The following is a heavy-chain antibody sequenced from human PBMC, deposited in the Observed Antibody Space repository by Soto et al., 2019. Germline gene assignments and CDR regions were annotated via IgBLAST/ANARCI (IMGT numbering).Heavy chain of an antibody. D-gene: IGHD3-10*01. J-gene: IGHJ6*02. CDR2: ISGSGGST. V-gene: IGHV3-23*01. Sequence: PGGSLRLSCAASGFTFSSYAMSWVRQAPGKGLEWVSAISGSGGSTYYADSVKGRFTISRDNSKNTLYLQMNSLRAEDTAVYYCAKEKYYGSGNYYYGMDVSGQGTTVTVSS. CDR3: AKEKYYGSGNYYYGMDV. CDR1: GFTFSSYA.